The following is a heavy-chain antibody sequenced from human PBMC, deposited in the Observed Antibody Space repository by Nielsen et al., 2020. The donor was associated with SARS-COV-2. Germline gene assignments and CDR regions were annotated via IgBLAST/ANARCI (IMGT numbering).Heavy chain of an antibody. CDR2: INTNTGNP. CDR3: ARGGTGFDY. D-gene: IGHD1-1*01. CDR1: GYTFNVYA. V-gene: IGHV7-4-1*02. Sequence: ASVKVSCKASGYTFNVYAMNWVRQAPGQGLEWMGWINTNTGNPTYAQGFTGRFVFSLDTSVTTTYLHITSLQNDDTAVYYCARGGTGFDYWGQGTLVTVSA. J-gene: IGHJ4*02.